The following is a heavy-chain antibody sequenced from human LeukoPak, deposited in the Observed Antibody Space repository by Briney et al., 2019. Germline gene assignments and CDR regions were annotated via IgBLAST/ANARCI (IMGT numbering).Heavy chain of an antibody. D-gene: IGHD4-17*01. J-gene: IGHJ4*02. CDR1: GGSISSYY. CDR3: ARLSGDYPFDY. CDR2: IYYSGST. V-gene: IGHV4-59*01. Sequence: PSETLSLTCTVSGGSISSYYWSWIRQPPGKGLEWIGYIYYSGSTNYNPSLKSRVTISVDTSKNQFSLKLSSVTVADTAVYYCARLSGDYPFDYWGQGTLVTVSS.